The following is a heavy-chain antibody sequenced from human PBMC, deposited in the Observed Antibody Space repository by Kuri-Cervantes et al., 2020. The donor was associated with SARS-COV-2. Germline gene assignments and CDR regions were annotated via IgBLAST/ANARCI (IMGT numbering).Heavy chain of an antibody. D-gene: IGHD6-6*01. CDR2: IRYDGSNK. Sequence: GESLKISCAASGFTFSSYGMHWVRQAPGKGLEWVAFIRYDGSNKYYADSVKGRFTISRDNSKNTLYLQMNSLRAEDTAVYYCARAVGSSSAGDYSMDVWGKGTTVTVSS. J-gene: IGHJ6*03. V-gene: IGHV3-30*02. CDR3: ARAVGSSSAGDYSMDV. CDR1: GFTFSSYG.